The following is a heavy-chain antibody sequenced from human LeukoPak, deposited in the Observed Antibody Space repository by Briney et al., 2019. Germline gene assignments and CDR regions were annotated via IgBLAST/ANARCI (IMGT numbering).Heavy chain of an antibody. CDR3: ARSYYHDTTGYTHDDAFDI. V-gene: IGHV1-2*02. D-gene: IGHD3-22*01. Sequence: GASVKVSCKASGYTFTGHFMHWVRQAPGQGLEWMGWISPNSGDTNYAQKFQGRVTMTRDTSISTAYMELSRLRSDDTAVYYCARSYYHDTTGYTHDDAFDIWGQGTMVTVSS. J-gene: IGHJ3*02. CDR1: GYTFTGHF. CDR2: ISPNSGDT.